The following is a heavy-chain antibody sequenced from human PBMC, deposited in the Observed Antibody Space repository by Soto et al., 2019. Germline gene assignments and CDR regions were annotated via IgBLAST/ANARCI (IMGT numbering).Heavy chain of an antibody. V-gene: IGHV5-51*01. J-gene: IGHJ4*02. Sequence: PGESLKISCKGSGYSFTSYWIGWVRQMPGKGLEWMGIIYPGDSDTRYSPSFQGQVTISAEKSISTAYLQWSSLKASDTAMYYCARQITYYYDSSGYYFPFDYWGQGTLVTVSS. CDR2: IYPGDSDT. D-gene: IGHD3-22*01. CDR1: GYSFTSYW. CDR3: ARQITYYYDSSGYYFPFDY.